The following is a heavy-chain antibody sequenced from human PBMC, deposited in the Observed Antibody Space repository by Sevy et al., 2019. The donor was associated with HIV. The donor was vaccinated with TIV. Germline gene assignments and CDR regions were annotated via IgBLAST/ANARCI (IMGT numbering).Heavy chain of an antibody. V-gene: IGHV3-23*01. CDR2: ISVTGGST. Sequence: GGSLRLSCAASGFTLTSYTMNWVRQAPGKGLEWVASISVTGGSTYYADSVKGLFTISRDVSKGTLYLQMNSLSAEDTAIFYCAKTLQKLPFHPHYFDYWGQGTLVTVSP. CDR3: AKTLQKLPFHPHYFDY. J-gene: IGHJ4*02. CDR1: GFTLTSYT. D-gene: IGHD2-21*02.